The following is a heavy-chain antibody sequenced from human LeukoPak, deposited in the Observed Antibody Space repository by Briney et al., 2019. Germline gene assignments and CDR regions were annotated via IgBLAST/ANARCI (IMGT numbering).Heavy chain of an antibody. CDR1: GFTFSSYG. V-gene: IGHV3-23*01. J-gene: IGHJ5*02. CDR3: AKDWDYGGNSLFDP. D-gene: IGHD4-23*01. Sequence: GGSLRLSCAASGFTFSSYGMSWVRQAPGKGLEWVSSISDSGGSTDYADSVKGRFTISRDNSKNTLYLQVNSLRAEDTAVYYCAKDWDYGGNSLFDPWGQGTLVTVSS. CDR2: ISDSGGST.